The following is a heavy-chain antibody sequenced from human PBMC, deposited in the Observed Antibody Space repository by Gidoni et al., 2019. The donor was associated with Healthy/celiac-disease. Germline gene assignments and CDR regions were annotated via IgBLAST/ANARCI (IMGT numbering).Heavy chain of an antibody. J-gene: IGHJ4*02. V-gene: IGHV3-11*05. Sequence: QVQLVESGGGLVKPGGSLRLSCAASGFTFSDYYMSWIRQAPGKGLEWVSYISSSSSYTNYADSVKGRFTISRDNAKNSLYLQMNSLRAEDTAVYYCARFHDNCGGDCYSLYYFDYWGQGTLVTVSS. CDR3: ARFHDNCGGDCYSLYYFDY. CDR1: GFTFSDYY. CDR2: ISSSSSYT. D-gene: IGHD2-21*02.